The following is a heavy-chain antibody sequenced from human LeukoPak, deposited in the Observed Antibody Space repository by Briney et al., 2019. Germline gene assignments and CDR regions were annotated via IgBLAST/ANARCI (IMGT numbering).Heavy chain of an antibody. D-gene: IGHD5-12*01. CDR2: IYHSGST. CDR1: GGSISSGGYS. CDR3: ARRVATGGRYYFDY. J-gene: IGHJ4*02. V-gene: IGHV4-30-2*01. Sequence: SQTLSLTCAVSGGSISSGGYSWSWIRQPPGKGLEWIGYIYHSGSTYYNPSLKSRVTISVDRSKNQFSLKLSSVTAADTAVYYCARRVATGGRYYFDYWGQGTLVTVSS.